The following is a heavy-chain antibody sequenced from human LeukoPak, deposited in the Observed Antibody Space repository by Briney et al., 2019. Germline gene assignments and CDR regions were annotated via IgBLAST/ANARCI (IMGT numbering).Heavy chain of an antibody. CDR3: AREGSSGWPHYYYYYGMDV. Sequence: GGSLRLSCAASGFTFSSYAMSWVRQAPGKGLEWVSVIGGSGGSPYYAESVKGRFTISRDNSKNTLYLQMNSLRAEDTAVYYCAREGSSGWPHYYYYYGMDVWGQGTTVTVSS. J-gene: IGHJ6*02. V-gene: IGHV3-23*01. D-gene: IGHD6-19*01. CDR1: GFTFSSYA. CDR2: IGGSGGSP.